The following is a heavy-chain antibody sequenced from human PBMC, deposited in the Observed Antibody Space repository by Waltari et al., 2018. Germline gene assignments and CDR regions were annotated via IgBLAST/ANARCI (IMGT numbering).Heavy chain of an antibody. Sequence: QVQLVQSGAEVKKPGASVKVSCKASGYTFTSYDINWVRPATGQGLEWMGWMNPNSGNTGYAKTFQGTVTITXXXXXXXXXXXXXXXXXXXXXXXXXXRGYGSIDDYSLDYWGQGTLVTVSS. CDR1: GYTFTSYD. CDR3: XRGYGSIDDYSLDY. D-gene: IGHD4-4*01. CDR2: MNPNSGNT. J-gene: IGHJ4*02. V-gene: IGHV1-8*02.